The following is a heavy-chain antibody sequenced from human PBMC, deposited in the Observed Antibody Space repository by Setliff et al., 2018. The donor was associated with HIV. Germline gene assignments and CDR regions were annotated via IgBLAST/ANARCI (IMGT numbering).Heavy chain of an antibody. Sequence: PSETLSLTCTLYGASFSGYFWSWIRQPPGKGLEWIGEINHAGSTNFNPSLKGRVTISVDMSKRQFSLHLTSVTAADTAVYYCVTLSGPVDHWGQGTLVTVSS. CDR1: GASFSGYF. CDR2: INHAGST. CDR3: VTLSGPVDH. V-gene: IGHV4-34*01. J-gene: IGHJ4*02. D-gene: IGHD3-3*01.